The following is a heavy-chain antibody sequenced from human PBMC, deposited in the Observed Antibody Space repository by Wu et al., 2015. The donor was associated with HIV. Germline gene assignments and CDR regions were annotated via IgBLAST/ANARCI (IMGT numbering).Heavy chain of an antibody. CDR2: IVPLFDAP. D-gene: IGHD3-10*01. J-gene: IGHJ3*02. CDR3: TRDELFRVDDAFDM. CDR1: GGTFSTYA. Sequence: QVQLVQSGAEVKKPGSSVRVSCKASGGTFSTYAISWVRQAPGRGLEWMGRIVPLFDAPNYAQRFHDRLTITADGSTTTAYMELRNLRSEDTAVYYCTRDELFRVDDAFDMWGQGTLVTVSS. V-gene: IGHV1-69*13.